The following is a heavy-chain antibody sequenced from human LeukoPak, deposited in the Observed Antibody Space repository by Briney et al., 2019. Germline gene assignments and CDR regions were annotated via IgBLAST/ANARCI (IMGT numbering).Heavy chain of an antibody. J-gene: IGHJ4*02. V-gene: IGHV3-23*01. D-gene: IGHD4-23*01. Sequence: PGGSLRLSCEASGFTFSSYAMNWVRQAPGKGLEWVSIISGSAGSTYYADSVKGRFTISRDNSKNTLFLQMNSLRAEDTAVYYCAKDRSLDGGNSNGYFDSWGQGTLVTVSS. CDR1: GFTFSSYA. CDR2: ISGSAGST. CDR3: AKDRSLDGGNSNGYFDS.